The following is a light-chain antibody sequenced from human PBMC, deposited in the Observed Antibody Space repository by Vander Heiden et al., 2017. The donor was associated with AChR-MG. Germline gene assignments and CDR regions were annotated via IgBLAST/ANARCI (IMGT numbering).Light chain of an antibody. CDR3: QSYDGSPDVV. CDR1: SGTFATDS. CDR2: EDK. V-gene: IGLV6-57*03. J-gene: IGLJ2*01. Sequence: NFFLTQPHSLSESPGNTVTISCTRSSGTFATDSVQWYQQRPGSAPTTVIYEDKERPSGVPNRFSGSIDSSSNSASRTISGLQPEDEADYYCQSYDGSPDVVFGGGTKLTVL.